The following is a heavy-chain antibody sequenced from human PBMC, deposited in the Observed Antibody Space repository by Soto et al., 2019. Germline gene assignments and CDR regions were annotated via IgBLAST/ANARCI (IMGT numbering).Heavy chain of an antibody. D-gene: IGHD3-9*01. V-gene: IGHV4-39*07. Sequence: SETLSLTCTVSGASISSNTYYWAWIRRPPGKGLECIGSIYYSGSTYYNPSLKSRVTISVDTSKNQFSLKLSSVTAADTAVYYCARGGDYDIINWFEPWGQGTLVTVSS. CDR3: ARGGDYDIINWFEP. CDR1: GASISSNTYY. CDR2: IYYSGST. J-gene: IGHJ5*02.